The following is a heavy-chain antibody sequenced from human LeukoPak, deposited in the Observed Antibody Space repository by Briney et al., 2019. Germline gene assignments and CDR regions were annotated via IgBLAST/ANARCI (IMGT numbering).Heavy chain of an antibody. D-gene: IGHD6-6*01. Sequence: PSETLSLTCAVYGGSFSGYYWSWIRQPPGKGLEWIGEINHSGSTNYNPSLKSRVTISVDTSKNQFSLKLSSVTAADTAVYYCARVPSPGYYYYYMDVWGKGTTVTVSS. CDR1: GGSFSGYY. V-gene: IGHV4-34*01. J-gene: IGHJ6*03. CDR2: INHSGST. CDR3: ARVPSPGYYYYYMDV.